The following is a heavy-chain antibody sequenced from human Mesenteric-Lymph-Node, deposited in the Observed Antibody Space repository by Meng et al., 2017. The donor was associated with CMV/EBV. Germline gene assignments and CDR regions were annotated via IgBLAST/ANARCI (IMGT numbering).Heavy chain of an antibody. CDR1: GFTFSNYA. J-gene: IGHJ4*02. CDR3: AKGIQMWPT. D-gene: IGHD5-18*01. V-gene: IGHV3-23*01. Sequence: LRLSCAASGFTFSNYAMNWVRQGPGKGLEWVSGISGSGGSTYYADSVKGRFTISRDNSKNTLYLQMNSLRAEDTAVYYCAKGIQMWPTWGQGTLVTVSS. CDR2: ISGSGGST.